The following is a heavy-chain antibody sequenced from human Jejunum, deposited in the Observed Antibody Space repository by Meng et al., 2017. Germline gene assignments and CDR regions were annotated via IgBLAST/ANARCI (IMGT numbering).Heavy chain of an antibody. V-gene: IGHV4-59*01. J-gene: IGHJ3*02. CDR1: GGSITSSS. CDR3: ARAKGAAGYPDDAFDI. D-gene: IGHD1-26*01. CDR2: IDYSGTP. Sequence: SETLSLTCTVSGGSITSSSWSWVRQAPGKGLEWIGYIDYSGTPGYKSSLKSPLTILLDTSKNHFTLKLTSVSAADTALYYCARAKGAAGYPDDAFDICGQ.